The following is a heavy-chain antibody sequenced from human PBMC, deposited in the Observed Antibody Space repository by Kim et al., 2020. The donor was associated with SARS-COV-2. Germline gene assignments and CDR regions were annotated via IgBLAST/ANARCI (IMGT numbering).Heavy chain of an antibody. Sequence: IEYADSVQGRFTISRDNANNSLYLQMNSLRAEDTAVYFCARVSGTTWFLDYRGQGILVTVSS. CDR3: ARVSGTTWFLDY. CDR2: I. D-gene: IGHD1-1*01. J-gene: IGHJ4*02. V-gene: IGHV3-21*01.